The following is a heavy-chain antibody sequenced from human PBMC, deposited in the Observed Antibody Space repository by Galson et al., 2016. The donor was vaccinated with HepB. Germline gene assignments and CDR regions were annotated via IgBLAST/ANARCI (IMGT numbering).Heavy chain of an antibody. V-gene: IGHV4-39*01. CDR2: MYYSGST. Sequence: LSLTCTVSGGSIRSSSSYWGWIRQPPGKGLEWIGNMYYSGSTYYRSSLKSRVAMSVDMSKNQFSLKLTSVTAADTAVYYCARHISRVDTAMVLWGQGTLVIVSS. D-gene: IGHD5-18*01. J-gene: IGHJ4*02. CDR3: ARHISRVDTAMVL. CDR1: GGSIRSSSSY.